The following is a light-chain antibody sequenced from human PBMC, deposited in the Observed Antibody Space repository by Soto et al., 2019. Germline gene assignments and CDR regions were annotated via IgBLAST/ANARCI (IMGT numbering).Light chain of an antibody. J-gene: IGKJ1*01. CDR1: QGISGF. CDR3: QQFNSYPWT. CDR2: VAS. V-gene: IGKV1-9*01. Sequence: DIQLTQSPSFLSASVGDRVTITCRASQGISGFLAWFQQKPGKAPKLLIYVASTLQSGVPSRFSGSGSGTEFTLTISSLQPEDFATYYCQQFNSYPWTFGQGTKVEIK.